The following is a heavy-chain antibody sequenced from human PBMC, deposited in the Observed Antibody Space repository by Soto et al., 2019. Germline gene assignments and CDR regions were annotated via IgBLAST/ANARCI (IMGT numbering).Heavy chain of an antibody. CDR1: GGSISSYY. J-gene: IGHJ4*02. CDR3: ARAVEMPTTHLFDY. Sequence: TSETLSLTCTVSGGSISSYYWSWIRQPPGKGLEWIGYIYYSGSTNYNPSLKGRVTISVDTSKNQLSLKLSSVTAANTAVYYCARAVEMPTTHLFDYWGQGTLVTVSS. V-gene: IGHV4-59*01. D-gene: IGHD1-1*01. CDR2: IYYSGST.